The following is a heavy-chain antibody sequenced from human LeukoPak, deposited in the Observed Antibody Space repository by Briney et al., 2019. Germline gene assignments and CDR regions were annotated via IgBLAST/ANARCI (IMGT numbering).Heavy chain of an antibody. D-gene: IGHD2-15*01. CDR3: AKGISPVISLVYFDY. Sequence: GGSLRLSCAASGFTFRSYGMSWVRQAPGEGLEWISLISGSGTNTYYADSVKGRFTISRDNSKNTLYLQMNSLRAEDTAVYYCAKGISPVISLVYFDYWGQGTLVTVSS. J-gene: IGHJ4*02. CDR1: GFTFRSYG. V-gene: IGHV3-23*01. CDR2: ISGSGTNT.